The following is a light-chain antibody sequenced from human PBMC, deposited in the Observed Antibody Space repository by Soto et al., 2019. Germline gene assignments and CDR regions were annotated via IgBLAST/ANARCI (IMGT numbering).Light chain of an antibody. V-gene: IGKV1-39*01. CDR3: QQSYSTPYT. CDR2: AAS. CDR1: QSISSY. J-gene: IGKJ2*01. Sequence: DIQMTQSPSSLYVSVGDRVTITCRASQSISSYLNWYQQKPGKAPNLLIYAASSLQSGVPSRFSGSGSGTDFTLTISSLQPEDFATYYCQQSYSTPYTFGQGTKVEIK.